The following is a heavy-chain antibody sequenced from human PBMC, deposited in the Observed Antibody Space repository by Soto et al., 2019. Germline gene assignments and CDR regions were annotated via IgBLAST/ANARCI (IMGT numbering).Heavy chain of an antibody. CDR2: ISGSGGST. V-gene: IGHV3-23*01. CDR1: GFTFSSYA. Sequence: PGGSLRRTCVVSGFTFSSYAISWMRQAPGKGLEWVSAISGSGGSTYYADSVKGWFTISRDNSKNTLYLQMNSLRAEDTAVYYCAKDTSNDYVWGSYRPTDYWGQGTLVTVS. J-gene: IGHJ4*02. CDR3: AKDTSNDYVWGSYRPTDY. D-gene: IGHD3-16*02.